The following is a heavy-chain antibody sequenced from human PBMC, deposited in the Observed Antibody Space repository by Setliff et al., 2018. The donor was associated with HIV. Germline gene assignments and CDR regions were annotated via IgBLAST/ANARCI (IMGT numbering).Heavy chain of an antibody. CDR1: GGSFSGYD. CDR2: INHSGST. CDR3: ARQAYYYDSTGYWRAGFFDY. D-gene: IGHD3-22*01. Sequence: SETLSLTCAVYGGSFSGYDWSWIRQPPGKGLEWIGEINHSGSTNYNPSLKSRVTISVDTSKNQFSLTLSSVTAADAAVYFCARQAYYYDSTGYWRAGFFDYWGQGTPVTVSS. J-gene: IGHJ4*02. V-gene: IGHV4-34*01.